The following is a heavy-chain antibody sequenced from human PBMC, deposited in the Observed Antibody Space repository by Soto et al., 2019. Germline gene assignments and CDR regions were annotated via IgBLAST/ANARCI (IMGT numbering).Heavy chain of an antibody. Sequence: SETLSLTCAVSGVSISSGNWWTWVRQSPQRGLEYIGEIFHDGTANYYPSFERRVAISVDTSKNQFSLKLTSVTAADTAVYYCARASSSGYYDFWSGYLYYFYYWGQGTLVT. V-gene: IGHV4-4*02. D-gene: IGHD3-3*01. CDR3: ARASSSGYYDFWSGYLYYFYY. CDR2: IFHDGTA. J-gene: IGHJ4*02. CDR1: GVSISSGNW.